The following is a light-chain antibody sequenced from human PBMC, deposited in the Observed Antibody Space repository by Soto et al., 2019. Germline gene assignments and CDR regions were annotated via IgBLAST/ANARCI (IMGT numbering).Light chain of an antibody. CDR2: DAS. J-gene: IGKJ3*01. V-gene: IGKV3-11*01. CDR3: QQRSNWPPFT. CDR1: QSVSSY. Sequence: EIVLTQSPATLSLSPGERATLSCRASQSVSSYLAWYQQKPGQAPRLLIYDASNRSTGIPARFSGSGSGTDVTLTISSLEPEDLAVYYCQQRSNWPPFTFGPGTKVDIK.